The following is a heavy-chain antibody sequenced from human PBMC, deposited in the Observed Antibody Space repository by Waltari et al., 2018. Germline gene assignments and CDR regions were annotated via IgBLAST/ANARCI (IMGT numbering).Heavy chain of an antibody. CDR1: GFTFSSYS. CDR3: ARDLNFWSGYYPLAFDI. D-gene: IGHD3-3*01. Sequence: EVQLVESGGGLVQPGGSLRLSCAASGFTFSSYSMNWVRQAPWKGLEWVSYISSSSSTIYYADSVKGRFTISRDNAKNSLYLQMNSLRAEDTAVYYCARDLNFWSGYYPLAFDIWGQGTMVTVSS. CDR2: ISSSSSTI. J-gene: IGHJ3*02. V-gene: IGHV3-48*01.